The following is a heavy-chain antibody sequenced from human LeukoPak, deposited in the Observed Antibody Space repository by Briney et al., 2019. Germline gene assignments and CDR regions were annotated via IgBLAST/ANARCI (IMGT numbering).Heavy chain of an antibody. Sequence: GGSLRLSCAASGFTFGSYSMNWVRQAPGKGLEWVSSISSSSSYIYYADSVKGRFTISRDNAKNSLYLQMNSLRAEDTAVYYCARETPSGVSIDYWGQGTLVTVSS. CDR2: ISSSSSYI. CDR1: GFTFGSYS. V-gene: IGHV3-21*01. D-gene: IGHD1-14*01. CDR3: ARETPSGVSIDY. J-gene: IGHJ4*02.